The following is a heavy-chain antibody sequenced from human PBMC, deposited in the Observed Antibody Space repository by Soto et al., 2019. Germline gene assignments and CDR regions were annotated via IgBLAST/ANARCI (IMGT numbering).Heavy chain of an antibody. Sequence: QVQLVQSWAEVKKPGASVTVSCKASGYNFTSYAMHWVRQAPGQSLEWMGWINAGNVNTKYSQKFQCRVTITRDTSASTADMELSSLSSDDTAVYYCARDEAHSSGWRGYDYWGQGTLVTVSS. V-gene: IGHV1-3*01. CDR1: GYNFTSYA. J-gene: IGHJ4*02. D-gene: IGHD6-19*01. CDR3: ARDEAHSSGWRGYDY. CDR2: INAGNVNT.